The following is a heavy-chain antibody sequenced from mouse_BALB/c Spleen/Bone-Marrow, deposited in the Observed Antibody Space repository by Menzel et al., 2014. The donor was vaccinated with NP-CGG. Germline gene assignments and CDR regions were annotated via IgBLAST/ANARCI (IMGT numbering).Heavy chain of an antibody. CDR1: GYTFTSYW. D-gene: IGHD2-14*01. V-gene: IGHV1S81*02. J-gene: IGHJ3*01. CDR2: INPSNGRT. CDR3: ARRDFRSWFAY. Sequence: QVQLQQPGAELVKPGASVQLSCKASGYTFTSYWMQWVRQRPGQGLEWIGEINPSNGRTNYNEKFKSKATLTVDKSSSTASMHLSSLTSEDSAVFYCARRDFRSWFAYWGQGTLVTVSA.